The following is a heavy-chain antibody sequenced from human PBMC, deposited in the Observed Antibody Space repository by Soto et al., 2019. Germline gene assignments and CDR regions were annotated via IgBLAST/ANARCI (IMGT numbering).Heavy chain of an antibody. V-gene: IGHV4-39*01. D-gene: IGHD6-6*01. CDR3: ARRSSSSLGSLFDP. J-gene: IGHJ5*02. CDR2: MYYTGNK. Sequence: TSETLSLTCTVSGGSINSGDYHWSWIRQPPGKGLEWIGAMYYTGNKNYNPSLESRVTMSVDTSKNQFSLKLSSVTPTDTAVYYCARRSSSSLGSLFDPWGRGILVTVSS. CDR1: GGSINSGDYH.